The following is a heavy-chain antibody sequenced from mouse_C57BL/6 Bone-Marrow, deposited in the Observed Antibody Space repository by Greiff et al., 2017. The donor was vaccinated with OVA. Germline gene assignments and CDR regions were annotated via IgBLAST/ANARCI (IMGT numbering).Heavy chain of an antibody. CDR3: ARSYRENFDY. V-gene: IGHV1-61*01. D-gene: IGHD2-12*01. CDR2: IYPSDSET. J-gene: IGHJ2*01. CDR1: GYTFTSYW. Sequence: QVQLQQPGAELVRPGSSVKLSCKASGYTFTSYWMDWVKQRPGQGLEWIGNIYPSDSETHYNQKFKDKATLTVDKSSSTAYMQLSSLTSEVSAVYYCARSYRENFDYWGQGTTLTVSS.